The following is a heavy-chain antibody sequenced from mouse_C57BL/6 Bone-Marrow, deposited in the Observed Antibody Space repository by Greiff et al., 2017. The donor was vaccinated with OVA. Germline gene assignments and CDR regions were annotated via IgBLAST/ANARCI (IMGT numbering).Heavy chain of an antibody. CDR3: ARLGGNYYGSSSYAMDY. D-gene: IGHD1-1*01. CDR2: IYPGDGDT. CDR1: GYAFSSSW. V-gene: IGHV1-82*01. J-gene: IGHJ4*01. Sequence: VMLVESGPELVKPGASVKISCKASGYAFSSSWMNWVKQRPGKGLEWIGRIYPGDGDTNYNGKFKGKATLTADKSSSTAYMQLSSLTSEDSAVYFCARLGGNYYGSSSYAMDYWGQGTSVTVSS.